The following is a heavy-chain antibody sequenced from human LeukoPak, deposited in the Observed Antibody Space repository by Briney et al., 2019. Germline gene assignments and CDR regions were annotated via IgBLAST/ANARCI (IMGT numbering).Heavy chain of an antibody. D-gene: IGHD3-10*01. V-gene: IGHV3-30-3*01. CDR2: ISYDGSNK. J-gene: IGHJ6*02. CDR1: GFTFSRHW. CDR3: ASHGGLLWFGELSGGMDV. Sequence: GGSLRLSCAASGFTFSRHWMHWVRQAPGKGLEWVAFISYDGSNKYYADSVKGRFTISRDNSKNTLYLKMTSLRAEDTPVYYCASHGGLLWFGELSGGMDVWGQGTKVTVS.